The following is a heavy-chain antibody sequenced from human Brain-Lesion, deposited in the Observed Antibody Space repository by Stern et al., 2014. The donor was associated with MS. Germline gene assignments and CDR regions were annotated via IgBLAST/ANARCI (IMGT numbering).Heavy chain of an antibody. CDR2: VSYDGSNK. D-gene: IGHD2/OR15-2a*01. CDR3: AKDRQYLTYFFDH. CDR1: GFTFGSCA. Sequence: VQLVESGGGVVQPGRPLRLSCVGSGFTFGSCAMHWVRQAPGKGLEWVAGVSYDGSNKYYADSVKGRFTISRDNSQNTLYMQMSSLRPEDTAVYYCAKDRQYLTYFFDHWGQGSLVTVSS. J-gene: IGHJ5*02. V-gene: IGHV3-30*18.